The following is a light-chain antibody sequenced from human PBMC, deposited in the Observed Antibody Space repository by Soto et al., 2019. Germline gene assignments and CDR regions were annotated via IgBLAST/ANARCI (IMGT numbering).Light chain of an antibody. V-gene: IGKV4-1*01. CDR2: WAS. J-gene: IGKJ1*01. CDR1: QSVLYSSNNKNY. Sequence: DIVMTQSPDSLAVSLGERATINCKSSQSVLYSSNNKNYLAWYQQKPGQPPKLLIYWASTRESGVPDRFSGSGPGTDFTLTISSLQAEDVAVYYCQQYYSTPLTFGQGTKVDI. CDR3: QQYYSTPLT.